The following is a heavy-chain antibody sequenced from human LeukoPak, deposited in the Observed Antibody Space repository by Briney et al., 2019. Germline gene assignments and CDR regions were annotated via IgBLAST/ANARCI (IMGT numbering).Heavy chain of an antibody. CDR3: ARFQLRYLYVMDV. V-gene: IGHV3-11*01. CDR2: ISSSGSTI. Sequence: GGSLRLSCAASGFTFSDYYMSWIRQAPGKGLEWVSYISSSGSTIYYADSVKGRFTISRDNAKNSLYLQMNSLRAEDTAVYYCARFQLRYLYVMDVWGQGTTVTVSS. CDR1: GFTFSDYY. D-gene: IGHD3-9*01. J-gene: IGHJ6*02.